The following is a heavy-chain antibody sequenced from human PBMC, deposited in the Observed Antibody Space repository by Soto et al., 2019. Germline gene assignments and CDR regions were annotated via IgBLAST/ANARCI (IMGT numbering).Heavy chain of an antibody. CDR2: ISSSSSTI. CDR1: GFTFSSYS. J-gene: IGHJ6*02. V-gene: IGHV3-48*02. CDR3: ARERVYDFWSGKPPGGAFNGMDV. D-gene: IGHD3-3*01. Sequence: GGSLRLSCAASGFTFSSYSMNWVRQAPGKGLEWVSYISSSSSTIYYADSVKGRFTISRDNAKNSLYLQMNSLRDEDTAVYYCARERVYDFWSGKPPGGAFNGMDVWGQGTTVTVSS.